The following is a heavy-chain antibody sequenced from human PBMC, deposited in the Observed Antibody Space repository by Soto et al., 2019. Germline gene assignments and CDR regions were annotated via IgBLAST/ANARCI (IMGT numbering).Heavy chain of an antibody. J-gene: IGHJ6*02. CDR2: IYPGDSDT. CDR1: GYSFTSYW. V-gene: IGHV5-51*01. Sequence: GESLKISCKGSGYSFTSYWIGWVRQMPGKGLEWMGIIYPGDSDTRYSPSFQGQVTISADKSISTAYLQWSSLKASDTAMHYCPRQLAIEAAGKAYYYYYGMDVWGQGTTVTVSS. CDR3: PRQLAIEAAGKAYYYYYGMDV. D-gene: IGHD6-13*01.